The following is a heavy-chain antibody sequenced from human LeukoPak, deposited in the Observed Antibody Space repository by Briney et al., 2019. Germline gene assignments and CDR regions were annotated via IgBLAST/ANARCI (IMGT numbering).Heavy chain of an antibody. D-gene: IGHD3-22*01. V-gene: IGHV3-66*01. CDR1: GFTVSSND. Sequence: GGSLRLSCAASGFTVSSNDMSWVRQAPGKGLEWVSVIYSGDSGGSTYYADSVKGRFTISRDNSKNTLHLQMNSLRAEDTAVYYCAREFPGDNSSGYCRVYSFDTSGQGTMVIVSS. CDR2: IYSGDSGGST. J-gene: IGHJ3*02. CDR3: AREFPGDNSSGYCRVYSFDT.